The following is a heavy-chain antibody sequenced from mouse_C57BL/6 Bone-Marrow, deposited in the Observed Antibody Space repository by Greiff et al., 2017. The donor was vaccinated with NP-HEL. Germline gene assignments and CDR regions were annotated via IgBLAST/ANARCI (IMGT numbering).Heavy chain of an antibody. CDR3: TRVPLYYGSSYWYFDV. D-gene: IGHD1-1*01. Sequence: VQLKESGEGLVKPGGSLKLSCAASGFTFSSYAMSWVRQTPEKRLEWVAYISSGGDYIYYADTVKGRFTISRDNARNTLYLQMSSLKSEDTAMYYCTRVPLYYGSSYWYFDVWGTGTTVTVSS. J-gene: IGHJ1*03. CDR2: ISSGGDYI. CDR1: GFTFSSYA. V-gene: IGHV5-9-1*02.